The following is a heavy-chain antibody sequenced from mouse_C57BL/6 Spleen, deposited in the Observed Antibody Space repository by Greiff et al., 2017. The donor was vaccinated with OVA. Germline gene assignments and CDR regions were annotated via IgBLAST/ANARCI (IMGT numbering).Heavy chain of an antibody. Sequence: VQLQQSGPELVKPGASVKISCKASGYTFTDYYMNWVKQSPGKSLEWIGDINPNNGGTSYNQKFKGKATLTVDKSSSTAYMELRSLTSEDSAVYYCARGWNYSNLAYWGQGTLVTVSA. CDR1: GYTFTDYY. CDR2: INPNNGGT. V-gene: IGHV1-26*01. CDR3: ARGWNYSNLAY. D-gene: IGHD2-5*01. J-gene: IGHJ3*01.